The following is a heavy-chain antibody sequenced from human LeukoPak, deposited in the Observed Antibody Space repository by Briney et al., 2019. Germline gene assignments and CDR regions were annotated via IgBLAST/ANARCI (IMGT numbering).Heavy chain of an antibody. Sequence: GGSLRLSCAVSGFTFSTNYMTWVRQAPGKGLEWVANIKQDGSEKYYVDSVKGRFTISRGNAKNSLYLQMDSLRAEDTAVYYCARPFKSGYYYDTVPGYWGQGTLVTVSS. CDR2: IKQDGSEK. J-gene: IGHJ4*02. D-gene: IGHD3-22*01. V-gene: IGHV3-7*01. CDR3: ARPFKSGYYYDTVPGY. CDR1: GFTFSTNY.